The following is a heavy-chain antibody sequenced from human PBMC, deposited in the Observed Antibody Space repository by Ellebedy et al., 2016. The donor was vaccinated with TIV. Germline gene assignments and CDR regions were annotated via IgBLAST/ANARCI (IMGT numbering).Heavy chain of an antibody. CDR1: GYSFLNYG. V-gene: IGHV1-24*01. CDR2: FDPEDGQT. D-gene: IGHD3-16*02. CDR3: ASGIMITSAAVIDYTNRPFDY. J-gene: IGHJ4*02. Sequence: ASVKVSCXASGYSFLNYGVIWVRQAPGKGLEWMGGFDPEDGQTIYAQKFQGRVTMTEDTSAGTAYMELISLTSEDTAVYYCASGIMITSAAVIDYTNRPFDYWGQGSLVTVSS.